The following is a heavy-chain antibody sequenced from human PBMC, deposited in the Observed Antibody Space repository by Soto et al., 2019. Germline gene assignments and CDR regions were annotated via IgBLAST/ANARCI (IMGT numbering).Heavy chain of an antibody. V-gene: IGHV4-31*03. CDR3: ARSGGSGSYYKSDGMDV. D-gene: IGHD3-10*01. J-gene: IGHJ6*02. CDR1: GGSISSGGYY. Sequence: SETLSLTCTVSGGSISSGGYYWSWIRQHPGKGLEWIGYIYYSGSTYYNPSLKSRVTISVDTSKNQFSLKLSSVTAADTTVYYCARSGGSGSYYKSDGMDVWGQGTTVTVSS. CDR2: IYYSGST.